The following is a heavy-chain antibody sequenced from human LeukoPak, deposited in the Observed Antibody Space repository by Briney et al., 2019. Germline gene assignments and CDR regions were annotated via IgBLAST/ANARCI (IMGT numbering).Heavy chain of an antibody. CDR1: VYTFTSYN. J-gene: IGHJ6*03. D-gene: IGHD5-18*01. CDR2: MNPNSGNT. Sequence: ASVKVSCKASVYTFTSYNINWVRQATGQGLEWMGWMNPNSGNTGYAQKFQGRVTMTRNTSISTAYMELSSLRSEDTAVYYCARGRVTVATYYYYMDVWGKGTTVTVSS. CDR3: ARGRVTVATYYYYMDV. V-gene: IGHV1-8*01.